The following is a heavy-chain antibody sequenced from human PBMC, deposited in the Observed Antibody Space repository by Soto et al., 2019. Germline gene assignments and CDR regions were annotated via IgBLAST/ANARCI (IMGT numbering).Heavy chain of an antibody. CDR1: GGSVRSGGHY. V-gene: IGHV4-61*08. J-gene: IGHJ5*02. CDR3: ARVENTNYLVGFDP. D-gene: IGHD4-4*01. CDR2: IFYSGRT. Sequence: QVQLQESGPGLVKPSETLSLTCTVSGGSVRSGGHYWSWIRQPPGKGLEWVGYIFYSGRTDYNPSLKSRVTISVDTSKNQFVLRLSSVTAADTAFYYCARVENTNYLVGFDPWGQGTLVTVSS.